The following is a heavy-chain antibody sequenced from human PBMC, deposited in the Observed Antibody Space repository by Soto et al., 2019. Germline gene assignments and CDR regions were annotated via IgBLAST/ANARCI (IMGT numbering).Heavy chain of an antibody. Sequence: ASVKVSCKASGYTFTGYYMHWVRQAPGQGLEWMGWINPNSGGTNYAQKFQGRVTMTRDTSISTAYMELSRLRSDDTAVYYCAREVANIFGYYYGMDVWGQGTTVTVSS. V-gene: IGHV1-2*02. D-gene: IGHD3-3*02. CDR3: AREVANIFGYYYGMDV. CDR2: INPNSGGT. CDR1: GYTFTGYY. J-gene: IGHJ6*02.